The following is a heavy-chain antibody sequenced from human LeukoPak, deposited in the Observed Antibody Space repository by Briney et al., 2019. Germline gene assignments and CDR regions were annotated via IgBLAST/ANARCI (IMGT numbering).Heavy chain of an antibody. V-gene: IGHV3-21*01. J-gene: IGHJ6*02. D-gene: IGHD3-3*02. CDR2: ISGGSTST. CDR3: ARNTPSLSTNGMDV. Sequence: GGSLRLSCAASGFTFSSYAMSWVRQAPGKGLEWVSVISGGSTSTLYADSVKGRFTISRDNAKNSLYLQMDSLRAEDTAVYYCARNTPSLSTNGMDVWGQGTTVTVSS. CDR1: GFTFSSYA.